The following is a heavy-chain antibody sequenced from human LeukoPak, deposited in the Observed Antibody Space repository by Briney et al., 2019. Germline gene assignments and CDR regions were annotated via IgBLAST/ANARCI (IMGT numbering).Heavy chain of an antibody. D-gene: IGHD2-15*01. J-gene: IGHJ4*02. Sequence: SETLSLTCTVSGGSISSYYWSWIRQPPGKGLEWIGYMYYSGRTNYNPSLKSRVTISVDTSKNQFSLKVSSVTAADTAVYYCARGEDLDYWGQGTLVTVSS. V-gene: IGHV4-59*01. CDR1: GGSISSYY. CDR3: ARGEDLDY. CDR2: MYYSGRT.